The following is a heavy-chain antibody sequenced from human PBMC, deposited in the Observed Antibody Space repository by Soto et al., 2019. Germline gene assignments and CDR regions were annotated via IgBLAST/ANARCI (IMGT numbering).Heavy chain of an antibody. D-gene: IGHD6-13*01. CDR3: ARSEAAAGDFDY. CDR1: GDSVIDSYW. CDR2: ISHSETT. J-gene: IGHJ4*02. Sequence: SETLSLTCTVSGDSVIDSYWWNFVRQPPGKGLEWIGEISHSETTDYSPSLKSRVTISLDKSKNQFSLKMSSVTAADTAVYYCARSEAAAGDFDYWGQGALVTVSS. V-gene: IGHV4-4*02.